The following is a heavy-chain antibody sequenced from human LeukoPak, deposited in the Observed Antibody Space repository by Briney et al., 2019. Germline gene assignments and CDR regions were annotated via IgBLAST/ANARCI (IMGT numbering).Heavy chain of an antibody. J-gene: IGHJ6*03. CDR3: ARVSNSGSYDYYYMDV. V-gene: IGHV3-30*04. CDR1: GFTFSSYA. D-gene: IGHD1-26*01. CDR2: ISYDGSNK. Sequence: GRSLRLSCAASGFTFSSYAMHWVRQAPGKGLWRVSVISYDGSNKYYADSVKGRFTISRDNSKNTLYLQMNSLRAEDTAVYYCARVSNSGSYDYYYMDVWGKGTTVTVSS.